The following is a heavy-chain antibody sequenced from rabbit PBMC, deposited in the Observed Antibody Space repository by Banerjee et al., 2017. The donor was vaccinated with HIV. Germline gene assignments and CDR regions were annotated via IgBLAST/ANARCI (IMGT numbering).Heavy chain of an antibody. D-gene: IGHD1-1*01. Sequence: QEQLVESGGGLVKPEGSLTLTCTASGFSFSNKYVMCWVRQAPGKGLEWIACINTNSGNAVYASWAKGRFTISKTSSTTVTLQMTSLTAADTATYFCASGYSDVYFNLWGQGTLVTVS. CDR1: GFSFSNKYV. V-gene: IGHV1S45*01. CDR2: INTNSGNA. J-gene: IGHJ4*01. CDR3: ASGYSDVYFNL.